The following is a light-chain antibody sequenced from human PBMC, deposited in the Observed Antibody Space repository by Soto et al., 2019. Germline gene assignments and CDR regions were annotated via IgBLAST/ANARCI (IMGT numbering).Light chain of an antibody. CDR1: QPIXSW. Sequence: IQMTQSPSTLSGSVGDRVTITCRASQPIXSWLVWDQQKPGKAPKILXDKASTLKRGGPSRLSGSGSGTEFTLTISSLHPDDFANYYFQHYKSDSEAFGQGTKVDI. CDR2: KAS. J-gene: IGKJ1*01. V-gene: IGKV1-5*03. CDR3: QHYKSDSEA.